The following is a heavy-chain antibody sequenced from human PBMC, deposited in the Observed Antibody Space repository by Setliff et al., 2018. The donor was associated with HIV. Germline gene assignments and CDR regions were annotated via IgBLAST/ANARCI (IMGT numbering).Heavy chain of an antibody. J-gene: IGHJ6*04. D-gene: IGHD4-17*01. CDR2: ISTYKGSI. CDR3: ARDNYDDYSRVQMDV. Sequence: ASVKVSCKASGYTFTSYGISWVRQAPGQGLEWMGWISTYKGSIKYEQKFQGRVTMTTDTSTSTAYMELRSLRSDDTAIYYCARDNYDDYSRVQMDVWGKGTTVTVSS. V-gene: IGHV1-18*04. CDR1: GYTFTSYG.